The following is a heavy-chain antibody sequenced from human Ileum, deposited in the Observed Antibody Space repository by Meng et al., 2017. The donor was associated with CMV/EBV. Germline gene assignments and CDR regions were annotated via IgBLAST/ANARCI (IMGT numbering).Heavy chain of an antibody. CDR3: ARGKSHFDF. V-gene: IGHV4-31*03. CDR1: RGPTRRGSYY. Sequence: PTCTVSRGPTRRGSYYWSWIRQLPREATEWVGYSYYSGSTVYNPSLKSRTTMSVDTSKNQLSLEVNSVTAADTAVYYCARGKSHFDFWGQGLLVTVSS. CDR2: SYYSGST. J-gene: IGHJ4*02.